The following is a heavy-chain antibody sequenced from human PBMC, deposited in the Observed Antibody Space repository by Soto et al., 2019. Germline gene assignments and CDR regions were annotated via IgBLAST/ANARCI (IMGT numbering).Heavy chain of an antibody. D-gene: IGHD3-16*01. J-gene: IGHJ4*02. CDR3: ARDGLLGYFSY. CDR2: ISYDGSNK. Sequence: QVQLVESGGGVVQPGRSLRLSCAASGFTFSSYAMHWVRQAPGKGLEWVAVISYDGSNKYYADSVKGRFTISRDNSKNTLYLQINSLRAEDTAVYYCARDGLLGYFSYWGQGTLVTVSS. V-gene: IGHV3-30-3*01. CDR1: GFTFSSYA.